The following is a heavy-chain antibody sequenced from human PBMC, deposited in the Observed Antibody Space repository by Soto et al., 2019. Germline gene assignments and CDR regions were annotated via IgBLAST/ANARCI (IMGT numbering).Heavy chain of an antibody. Sequence: PSETLSLTCTVSGGSISSYSWSWIRQPPGKGLEWIGYIYYSGSTNYNPSLKSRVTISVDTSKNQFSLKLRSVTAADTAVYYCARHLVEYSTSSGFDYWGQGTLVTVSS. CDR1: GGSISSYS. D-gene: IGHD6-6*01. V-gene: IGHV4-59*08. CDR3: ARHLVEYSTSSGFDY. J-gene: IGHJ4*02. CDR2: IYYSGST.